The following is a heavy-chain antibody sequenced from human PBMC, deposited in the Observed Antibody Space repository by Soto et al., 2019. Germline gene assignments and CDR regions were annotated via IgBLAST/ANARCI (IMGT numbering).Heavy chain of an antibody. Sequence: PWLPKRISWQGAGGNSTNYCGGWMIKLTGKGLEWMAVIYPGDSDTRYSPSFQGQVTISADKSISTAYLQWSSLKASDTAMYYCARTSAAGKYYYGMDVWGQGTTVTVSS. V-gene: IGHV5-51*01. D-gene: IGHD6-13*01. CDR2: IYPGDSDT. CDR3: ARTSAAGKYYYGMDV. J-gene: IGHJ6*02. CDR1: GGNSTNYC.